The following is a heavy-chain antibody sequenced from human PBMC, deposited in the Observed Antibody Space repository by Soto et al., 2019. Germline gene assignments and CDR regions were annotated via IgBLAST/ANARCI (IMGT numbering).Heavy chain of an antibody. CDR1: GFTFSSYS. CDR3: ARDQRYSSSSGYYYYYGMDV. Sequence: GGSLRLSCAASGFTFSSYSMNWVRQAPGKGLEWVSSISSSSSYIYYADSVKGRFTISRDNAKNSLYLQMSSLRAEDTAVYYCARDQRYSSSSGYYYYYGMDVWGQGTTVTVSS. J-gene: IGHJ6*02. V-gene: IGHV3-21*01. D-gene: IGHD6-6*01. CDR2: ISSSSSYI.